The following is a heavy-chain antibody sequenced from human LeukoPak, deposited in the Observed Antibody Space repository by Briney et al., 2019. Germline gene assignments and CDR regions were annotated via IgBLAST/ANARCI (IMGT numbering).Heavy chain of an antibody. D-gene: IGHD3-10*01. Sequence: SVTLSLTCSVSGGSISSSYWTWVRQPPGKGLEWIGYIYYSGSTNYNPSLKSRVTISVDTSKNQLSLNLSSVTAADTAVYYCARVLKGSGYIDYWGQGILVTVSS. J-gene: IGHJ4*02. CDR2: IYYSGST. V-gene: IGHV4-59*01. CDR3: ARVLKGSGYIDY. CDR1: GGSISSSY.